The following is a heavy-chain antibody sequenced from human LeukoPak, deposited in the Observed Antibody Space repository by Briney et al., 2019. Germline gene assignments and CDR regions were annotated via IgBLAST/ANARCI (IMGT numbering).Heavy chain of an antibody. CDR1: GYSISSGYY. CDR2: IYHSGST. V-gene: IGHV4-38-2*02. CDR3: AREVAY. Sequence: PSETLSLTCTVSGYSISSGYYWGWIRQSPGKGLDWIGIIYHSGSTYYNPSLKSRVTISVDTSKNQFSLKLTSVTAADTAVYYCAREVAYWGQGILVTVSS. J-gene: IGHJ4*02.